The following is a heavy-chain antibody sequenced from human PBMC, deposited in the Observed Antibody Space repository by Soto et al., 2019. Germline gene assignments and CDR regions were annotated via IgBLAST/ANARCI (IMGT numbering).Heavy chain of an antibody. CDR1: GGSISSGNYY. CDR3: ARDRSTVSYDAFDV. V-gene: IGHV4-31*03. Sequence: TLSLTCTVSGGSISSGNYYWTWIRQRPGKGLEWIGYIFHSGRTYFHPSLKSRVTISVDTSKNQFSLNLSSVTAADTAVYYCARDRSTVSYDAFDVWGQGTMVTVSS. D-gene: IGHD4-17*01. J-gene: IGHJ3*01. CDR2: IFHSGRT.